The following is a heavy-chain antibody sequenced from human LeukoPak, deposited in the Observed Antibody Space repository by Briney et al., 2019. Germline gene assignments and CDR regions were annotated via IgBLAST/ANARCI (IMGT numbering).Heavy chain of an antibody. D-gene: IGHD6-19*01. CDR3: ARVYSSGWYDY. CDR1: GGSISSYH. CDR2: IYTSGST. V-gene: IGHV4-4*07. J-gene: IGHJ4*02. Sequence: PSETLSLTCTVSGGSISSYHWSWIRQPAGKGLEWIGRIYTSGSTNYNPSLESRVTMSVDTSENQFSLRLSSVTAADTAVYYCARVYSSGWYDYWGQGTLVTVSS.